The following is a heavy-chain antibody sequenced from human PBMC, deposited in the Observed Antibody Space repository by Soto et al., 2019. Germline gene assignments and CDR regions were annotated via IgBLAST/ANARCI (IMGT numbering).Heavy chain of an antibody. CDR2: IIPIFGTA. D-gene: IGHD5-18*01. Sequence: SVKVSCKASGGTFSIYSISWVRLAPGQGLEWMGGIIPIFGTANYAQKFQGRVTITADESTSTAYMELSSLRSEDTAVYYCAIFTAMAYFDYGGKGTLVT. CDR1: GGTFSIYS. V-gene: IGHV1-69*13. J-gene: IGHJ4*02. CDR3: AIFTAMAYFDY.